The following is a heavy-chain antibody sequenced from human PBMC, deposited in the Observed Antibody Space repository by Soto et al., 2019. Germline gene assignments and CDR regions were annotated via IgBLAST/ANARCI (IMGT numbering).Heavy chain of an antibody. CDR1: GGTFSSYA. D-gene: IGHD2-21*02. J-gene: IGHJ6*02. CDR3: ARDCGGGCSGYYYYGMDV. V-gene: IGHV1-69*12. Sequence: QVQLVQSGAEVKKPGSSVKVSCKASGGTFSSYAISWVRQAPGQGLEWMGGIIPIFGTANYAQKFQGRVTITADESKSTAYMELSSLRSEGPAVYYCARDCGGGCSGYYYYGMDVWGQGTTVTVSS. CDR2: IIPIFGTA.